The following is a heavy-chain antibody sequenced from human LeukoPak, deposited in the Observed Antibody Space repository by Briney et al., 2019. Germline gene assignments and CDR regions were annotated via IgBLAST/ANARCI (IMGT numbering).Heavy chain of an antibody. CDR1: GSTFSAFW. D-gene: IGHD3-22*01. J-gene: IGHJ4*02. CDR3: ARGLVHDTSGYYSDY. V-gene: IGHV3-74*01. CDR2: INSDDSRT. Sequence: GGSLRLSCAASGSTFSAFWMHWVRQAPGKGLVWVSRINSDDSRTTYADSVKGRFTITRDNAKNTLYLQMNSLRAEDTAVYYCARGLVHDTSGYYSDYWGQGTLVTVSS.